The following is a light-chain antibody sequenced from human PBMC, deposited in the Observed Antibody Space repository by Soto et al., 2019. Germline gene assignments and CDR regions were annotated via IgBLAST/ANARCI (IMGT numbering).Light chain of an antibody. J-gene: IGKJ1*01. CDR3: QPYNNWPWT. CDR1: QSVSSSY. V-gene: IGKV3-15*01. CDR2: GAS. Sequence: EVVLTQSPGTLSLSPGERATLSCRASQSVSSSYLAWYQQKPGQAPRLLIYGASTRATGIPARFSGSGSGTEFTLTISSLQSEDFAVYYCQPYNNWPWTFGQGTKVDIK.